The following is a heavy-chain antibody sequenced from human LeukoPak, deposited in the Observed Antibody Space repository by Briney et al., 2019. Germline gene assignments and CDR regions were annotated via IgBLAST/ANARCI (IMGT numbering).Heavy chain of an antibody. CDR1: GFTFSNYA. V-gene: IGHV3-30*04. Sequence: QPGGSLRLSCAASGFTFSNYAMHWVRQAPDKGLEWVAVVSYDGSNKYYADSVMGRFTVSRDNSKNTLYLQMNSLRAEDTAVYYCAIGDSLGELSSSFEYWGQGTLVTVSS. J-gene: IGHJ4*02. CDR2: VSYDGSNK. CDR3: AIGDSLGELSSSFEY. D-gene: IGHD3-16*02.